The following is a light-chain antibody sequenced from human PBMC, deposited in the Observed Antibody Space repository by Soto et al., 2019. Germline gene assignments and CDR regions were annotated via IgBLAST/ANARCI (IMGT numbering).Light chain of an antibody. V-gene: IGLV2-8*01. CDR2: EVN. J-gene: IGLJ2*01. CDR1: SSDVGGYNS. Sequence: QSALTHPPSASGSPGQSVTISCTGTSSDVGGYNSVSWYQQHPGKAPKLMIYEVNKRPSGVPDRFSASKSDSTASLTVSGLQAEDEAHYYCSSYAGSKNLVFGGGTQLTVL. CDR3: SSYAGSKNLV.